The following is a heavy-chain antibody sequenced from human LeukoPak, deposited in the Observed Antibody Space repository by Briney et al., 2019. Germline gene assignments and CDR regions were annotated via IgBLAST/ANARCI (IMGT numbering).Heavy chain of an antibody. Sequence: GRSLRLSCAASGFTVSNNYVTWVRQAAGKGLEWVSIIYGDGATHYADSVKGRFIISRDNSKNTLDLQMHSLRVEDTAVYYCAKGGAPSSRYAPWWFDPWGQGTLVTVSS. CDR1: GFTVSNNY. V-gene: IGHV3-66*01. D-gene: IGHD6-13*01. CDR2: IYGDGAT. J-gene: IGHJ5*02. CDR3: AKGGAPSSRYAPWWFDP.